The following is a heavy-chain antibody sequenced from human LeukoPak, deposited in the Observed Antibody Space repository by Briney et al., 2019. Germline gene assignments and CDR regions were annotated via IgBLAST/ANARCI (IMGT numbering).Heavy chain of an antibody. V-gene: IGHV4-59*08. CDR1: GASISSYY. J-gene: IGHJ6*02. CDR3: ARLKAQYYYYGMDV. CDR2: IYYSGST. Sequence: SETLSLTCTVSGASISSYYWSWIRQSPGKGLEWIGCIYYSGSTTYSPSLKSRITISVDTSKNQFSLKLSSVTAADTAVYYCARLKAQYYYYGMDVWGQGTTVTVSS.